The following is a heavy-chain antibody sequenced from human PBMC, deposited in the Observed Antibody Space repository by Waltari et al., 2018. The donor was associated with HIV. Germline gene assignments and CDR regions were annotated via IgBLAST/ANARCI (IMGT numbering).Heavy chain of an antibody. CDR3: ARAYSGTYRIGDY. D-gene: IGHD1-26*01. V-gene: IGHV3-7*01. J-gene: IGHJ4*02. CDR1: GFTFSNYW. CDR2: NKEEGSEK. Sequence: EVQLVESGGGLVQPGGSLRVSCAASGFTFSNYWMTWLRQAPGEGLEWGANNKEEGSEKYYLDAVKGRFTISRDNPKNALYLQMNSLRAEDTAIYYCARAYSGTYRIGDYWGQGTLVTVSS.